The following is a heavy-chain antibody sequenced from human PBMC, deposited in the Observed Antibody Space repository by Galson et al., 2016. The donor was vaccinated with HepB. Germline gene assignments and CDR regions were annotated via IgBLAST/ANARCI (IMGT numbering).Heavy chain of an antibody. CDR2: LASSSSFT. J-gene: IGHJ4*02. CDR3: ARGRRDTAMVPLPFDY. D-gene: IGHD5-18*01. Sequence: SLRLSCAASGFTFSDYYMTWIRQAPGKGLEWVSFLASSSSFTNYADSVKGRFTISRDNAKNSLYLEVNSLRAEDTAVYYCARGRRDTAMVPLPFDYWGQGTLVTVSS. V-gene: IGHV3-11*06. CDR1: GFTFSDYY.